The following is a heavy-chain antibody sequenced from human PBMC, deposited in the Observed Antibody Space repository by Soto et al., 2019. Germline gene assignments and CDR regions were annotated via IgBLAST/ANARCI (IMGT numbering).Heavy chain of an antibody. CDR3: ARGRGCSGGSCYFDY. CDR1: GGSFSGYY. Sequence: QVQLQQWGAGLLKPSETLSLTCAVYGGSFSGYYWSWIRQPPGKGLEWIGEINHSGSTNYNPSLKSRVTISVDTSKNQVSLKRSSVTAADTAVYYCARGRGCSGGSCYFDYWGQGTLVTVSS. V-gene: IGHV4-34*01. D-gene: IGHD2-15*01. J-gene: IGHJ4*02. CDR2: INHSGST.